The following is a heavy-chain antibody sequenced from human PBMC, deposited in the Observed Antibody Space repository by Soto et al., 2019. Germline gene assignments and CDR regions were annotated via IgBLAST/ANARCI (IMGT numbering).Heavy chain of an antibody. D-gene: IGHD2-15*01. CDR2: IYYSGST. CDR3: ARDEHNPPPLYCSGGSCSNLAFGAFDI. CDR1: GASISSYY. V-gene: IGHV4-59*01. Sequence: QVQLQESGPGLVKPSETLSLTCTVSGASISSYYWSWIRQPPGKGLEWIGYIYYSGSTNYNPSLKSRVTISVDTSKNQFSLKLSSVTAADTAVYYCARDEHNPPPLYCSGGSCSNLAFGAFDIWGQGTMVTVSS. J-gene: IGHJ3*02.